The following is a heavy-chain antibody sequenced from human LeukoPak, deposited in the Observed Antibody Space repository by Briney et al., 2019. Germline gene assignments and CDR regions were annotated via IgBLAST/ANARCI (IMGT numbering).Heavy chain of an antibody. CDR3: ARDLAPGETRWFDS. Sequence: GGSLRLSCAASGFIFSAYSMNWVRQAPGKGLEWVSSISISSSYTYYADSVKGRFTISTDNAQSSLYLQMNSLRAEDTALYYCARDLAPGETRWFDSWGQGTLVTVSS. CDR1: GFIFSAYS. V-gene: IGHV3-21*01. CDR2: ISISSSYT. J-gene: IGHJ5*01.